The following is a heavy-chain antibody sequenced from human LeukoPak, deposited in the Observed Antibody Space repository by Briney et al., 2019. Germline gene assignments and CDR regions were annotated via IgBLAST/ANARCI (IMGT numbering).Heavy chain of an antibody. V-gene: IGHV4-39*01. CDR2: IYYSGST. CDR3: ARPGGCLTRYCSGGSSNWFDP. D-gene: IGHD2-15*01. CDR1: GGSISSGSYY. Sequence: SETLSLTCTVSGGSISSGSYYWGWIRQPPGKGLEWIGSIYYSGSTYYNPSLKSRVTISVDTSKNQFSLKLSSVTAADTAVYYCARPGGCLTRYCSGGSSNWFDPWGQGTLVTVSS. J-gene: IGHJ5*02.